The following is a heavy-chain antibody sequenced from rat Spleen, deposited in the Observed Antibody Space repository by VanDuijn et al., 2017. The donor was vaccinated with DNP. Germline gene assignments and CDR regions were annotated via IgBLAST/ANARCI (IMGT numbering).Heavy chain of an antibody. CDR3: TTMGAMDA. Sequence: EVQLVESGGDLVQPGRSLKLSCVASGFTFNNDWMTWIRQVPGKGLEWVASIISSGGNTYYPDSVRGRFTISRDNAKSTLYLQMDSLRSEDTATYYCTTMGAMDAWGQGTSVTVSS. CDR2: IISSGGNT. V-gene: IGHV5-31*01. CDR1: GFTFNNDW. D-gene: IGHD1-7*01. J-gene: IGHJ4*01.